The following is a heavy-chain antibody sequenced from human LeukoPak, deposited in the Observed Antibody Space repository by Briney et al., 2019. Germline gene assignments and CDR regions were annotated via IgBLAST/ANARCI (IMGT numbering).Heavy chain of an antibody. CDR2: IWYDGSNK. V-gene: IGHV3-33*01. CDR3: ARDIGLAVVVPAALDY. CDR1: GFTFSSYG. D-gene: IGHD2-2*01. J-gene: IGHJ4*02. Sequence: GRSLRLSCAASGFTFSSYGMHWVRQAPGKGLEWVAVIWYDGSNKYYADSVKGRFTISRDNSKNTPYLQMNSLRAEDTAVYYCARDIGLAVVVPAALDYWGQGTLVTVSS.